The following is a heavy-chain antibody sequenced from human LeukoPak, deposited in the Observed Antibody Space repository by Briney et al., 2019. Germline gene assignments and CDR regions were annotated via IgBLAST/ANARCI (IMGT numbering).Heavy chain of an antibody. D-gene: IGHD3-22*01. V-gene: IGHV3-15*01. CDR3: TTDFRGDEYYYDSSGYYTEQDFDY. CDR2: IKSKTVGGTT. Sequence: GGSLRLSCAASGFTFSNAWMSWVRQAPGKGLEWVGRIKSKTVGGTTDYAAPVKGRFTISRNDSKNTLYLQMNSLKTEDTAVYYCTTDFRGDEYYYDSSGYYTEQDFDYWGQGTLVTVSS. J-gene: IGHJ4*02. CDR1: GFTFSNAW.